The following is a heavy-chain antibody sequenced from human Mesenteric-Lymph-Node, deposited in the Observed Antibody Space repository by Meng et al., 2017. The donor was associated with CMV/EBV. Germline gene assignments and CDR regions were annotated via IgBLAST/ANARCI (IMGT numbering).Heavy chain of an antibody. CDR2: INPNSGGT. CDR3: ARDGPDDSTIFGVALLGWFDP. CDR1: TGYY. D-gene: IGHD3-3*01. V-gene: IGHV1-2*02. Sequence: TGYYIHWVRQAPGQGLEWMGWINPNSGGTNYAQNFQGRVTMTTDTSINTAYMELSRLTSDDTAVYYCARDGPDDSTIFGVALLGWFDPWGQGTLVTVSS. J-gene: IGHJ5*02.